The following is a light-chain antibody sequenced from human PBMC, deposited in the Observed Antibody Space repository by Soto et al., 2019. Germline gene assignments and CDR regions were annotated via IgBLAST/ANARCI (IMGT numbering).Light chain of an antibody. CDR2: GAS. CDR3: QQYNNWSPWT. CDR1: QNIYSN. J-gene: IGKJ1*01. Sequence: SVLTQSPGNLSVSPWERATLFCRTSQNIYSNVAWYQQRHGQAARLLIYGASTRATGMPPRFSGSGSGTEFTLAISSLQPEDFAVYYCQQYNNWSPWTFGQGTKVDIK. V-gene: IGKV3-15*01.